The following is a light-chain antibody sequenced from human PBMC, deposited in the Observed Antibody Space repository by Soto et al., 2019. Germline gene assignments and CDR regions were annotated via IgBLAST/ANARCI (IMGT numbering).Light chain of an antibody. Sequence: QSALTKPASVSGSPGQSITISCTGTSSDVGRYNLVSWYQQHPGKAPKLMIYEGSKRPSGVSNRFSGSKSGNTASLTISGLQAEDEADYYCCSYAGSSTHVVFGGGTKLTVL. CDR2: EGS. J-gene: IGLJ2*01. V-gene: IGLV2-23*01. CDR1: SSDVGRYNL. CDR3: CSYAGSSTHVV.